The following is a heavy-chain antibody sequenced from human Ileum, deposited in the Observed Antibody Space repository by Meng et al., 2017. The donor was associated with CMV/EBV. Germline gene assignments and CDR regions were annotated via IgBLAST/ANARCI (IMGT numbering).Heavy chain of an antibody. CDR1: GFTFTDFA. CDR2: IYSGGSST. V-gene: IGHV3-23*03. Sequence: GGSLRLSCAASGFTFTDFAMDWVRQAPGKGLEWVSVIYSGGSSTYYADSVKGRFTISRDNSKNTLYLQMNSLRAEDTAVYYCAKARGYSYGHGGYYYYGMDVWGQGTTVTVSS. D-gene: IGHD5-18*01. CDR3: AKARGYSYGHGGYYYYGMDV. J-gene: IGHJ6*02.